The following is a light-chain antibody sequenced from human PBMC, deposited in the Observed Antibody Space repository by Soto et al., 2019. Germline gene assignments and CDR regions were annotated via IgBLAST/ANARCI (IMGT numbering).Light chain of an antibody. CDR3: QQSGSSIT. CDR2: GAS. CDR1: QSVSSSY. V-gene: IGKV3-20*01. J-gene: IGKJ5*01. Sequence: IVLTQSPGILSLSPGERATLSCRASQSVSSSYLAWYQQKPGQAPRLLIYGASSRATGIPDRFSGSGSGTDFTLSISRLEPEDFAVYYCQQSGSSITFGQGTRLEIK.